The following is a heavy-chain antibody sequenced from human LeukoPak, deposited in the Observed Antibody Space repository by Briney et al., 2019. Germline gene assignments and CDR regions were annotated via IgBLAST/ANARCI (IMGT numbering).Heavy chain of an antibody. CDR2: INWNGGST. D-gene: IGHD2-2*01. CDR3: ARDSDQLYYFDY. Sequence: GGSLRLSCAASGFTFDDYGMSWVRQAPGKGLEWVSGINWNGGSTGYADSVKGRFTISRDNAKNPLYLQMNSLRAEDTALYYCARDSDQLYYFDYWGQGTLVTVSS. V-gene: IGHV3-20*04. CDR1: GFTFDDYG. J-gene: IGHJ4*02.